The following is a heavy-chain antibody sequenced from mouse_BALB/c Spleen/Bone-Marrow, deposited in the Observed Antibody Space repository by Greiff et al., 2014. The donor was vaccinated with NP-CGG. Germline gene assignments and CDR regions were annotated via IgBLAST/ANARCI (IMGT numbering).Heavy chain of an antibody. D-gene: IGHD2-14*01. J-gene: IGHJ1*01. CDR1: GFNIKDYY. V-gene: IGHV14-4*02. Sequence: EVKLMESGAELVRSGASVKLSCTASGFNIKDYYMHWVKQRPEQGLERIGWIDPENGDTEYAPKFQGKATMTADTSSNTAYLQLSSLTSEDTAVYYCNRYDWYFDVWGAGTTVTVSS. CDR3: NRYDWYFDV. CDR2: IDPENGDT.